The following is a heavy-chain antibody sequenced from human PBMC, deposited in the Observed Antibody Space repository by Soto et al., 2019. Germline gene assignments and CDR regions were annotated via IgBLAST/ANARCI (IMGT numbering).Heavy chain of an antibody. Sequence: SETLSLTSTVSGGSISSSSYYWGWIRQPPGKGLEWIGSIYYSGSTYYNPSLKSRVTISVDTSKNQFSLKLSSVTAADTAVYYCARHDYGDYLVWFDPWGQGTLVTVSS. J-gene: IGHJ5*02. CDR2: IYYSGST. CDR1: GGSISSSSYY. V-gene: IGHV4-39*01. D-gene: IGHD4-17*01. CDR3: ARHDYGDYLVWFDP.